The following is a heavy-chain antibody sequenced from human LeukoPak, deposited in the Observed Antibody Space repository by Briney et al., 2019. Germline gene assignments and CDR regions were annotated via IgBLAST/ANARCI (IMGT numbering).Heavy chain of an antibody. CDR1: GFTFTSYV. CDR2: ISGSGGST. Sequence: GGSLRLSCAASGFTFTSYVMSWARQAPGKGLEWASAISGSGGSTYYADSVKGRFTISRDNSKNTLYLQMNSLRAEGTAVYYCARDDDYGDYATYWGQGTLVTVSS. CDR3: ARDDDYGDYATY. J-gene: IGHJ4*02. V-gene: IGHV3-23*01. D-gene: IGHD4-17*01.